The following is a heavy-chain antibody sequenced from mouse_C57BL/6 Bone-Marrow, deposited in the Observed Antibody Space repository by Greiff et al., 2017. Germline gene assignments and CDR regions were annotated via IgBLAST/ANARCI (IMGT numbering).Heavy chain of an antibody. CDR2: ISDGGSYT. CDR3: ARDSTVVGYYAMDY. J-gene: IGHJ4*01. V-gene: IGHV5-4*01. Sequence: EVQRVESGGGLVKPGGSLKLSCAASRFTFSSYAMSWVRQTPEKRLEWVATISDGGSYTYYPDNVKGRFTISRDNAKNNLYLQMSHLKSEDTAMYYCARDSTVVGYYAMDYWGQGTSVTVSS. CDR1: RFTFSSYA. D-gene: IGHD1-1*01.